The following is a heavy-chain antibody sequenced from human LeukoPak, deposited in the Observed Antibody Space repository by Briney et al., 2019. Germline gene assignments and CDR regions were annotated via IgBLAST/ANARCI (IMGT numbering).Heavy chain of an antibody. D-gene: IGHD6-13*01. CDR2: ISGASSVT. CDR1: GFPFSSYW. Sequence: GGSLRLSCEASGFPFSSYWMTWVRQAPGKGLEWISYISGASSVTYYADTVKGRFTISRDNAKNSLYLQMNNVRDEDTAVYYCAREHSSTWSYDYWGQGTLVIVTS. CDR3: AREHSSTWSYDY. J-gene: IGHJ4*02. V-gene: IGHV3-48*02.